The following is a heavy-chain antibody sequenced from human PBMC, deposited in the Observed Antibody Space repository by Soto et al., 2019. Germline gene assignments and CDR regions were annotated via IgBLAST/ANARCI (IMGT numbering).Heavy chain of an antibody. CDR3: VRTLTSGRQDS. J-gene: IGHJ5*01. V-gene: IGHV4-59*11. CDR1: GGSISVHY. D-gene: IGHD3-10*01. Sequence: SETLSLTCTVSGGSISVHYWSWIRQSPGMGLEWIAYIYYSGSTDYNPSLRSRVTISLDTSKNQFSLRLSSVTAADTAVYYCVRTLTSGRQDSWGQGTLVTVSS. CDR2: IYYSGST.